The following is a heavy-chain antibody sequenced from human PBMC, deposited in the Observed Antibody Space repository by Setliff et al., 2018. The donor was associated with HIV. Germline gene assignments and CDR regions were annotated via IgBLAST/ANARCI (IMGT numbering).Heavy chain of an antibody. V-gene: IGHV4-4*09. CDR2: IYTSGST. J-gene: IGHJ4*02. CDR3: ARHVSWYSSSWSYYFDY. D-gene: IGHD6-13*01. Sequence: PSETLSLTCTVSGGSMSSYYWSWIRQPPGKGLEWIGYIYTSGSTNYNPSLKSRVTISVDTSKPQFSLKLSSVTAADTAVYYCARHVSWYSSSWSYYFDYWGQGTLVTVSS. CDR1: GGSMSSYY.